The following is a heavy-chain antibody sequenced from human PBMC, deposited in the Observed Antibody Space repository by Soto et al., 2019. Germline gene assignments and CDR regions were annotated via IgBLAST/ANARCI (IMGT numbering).Heavy chain of an antibody. J-gene: IGHJ4*02. V-gene: IGHV4-4*02. Sequence: NPSETLSLTCAVSGGSISSSNWWSWVRQPPGKGLEWIGEIYHSGSTNYNPSLKSRVTISVDKSKNQFSLKLSSVTAADTAVYYCARTPIDYEFLSGYYPSLYYWGQGTLVTVSS. CDR1: GGSISSSNW. D-gene: IGHD3-3*01. CDR2: IYHSGST. CDR3: ARTPIDYEFLSGYYPSLYY.